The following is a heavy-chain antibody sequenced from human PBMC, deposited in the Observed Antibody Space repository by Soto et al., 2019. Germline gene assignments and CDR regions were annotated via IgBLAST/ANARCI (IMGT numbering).Heavy chain of an antibody. CDR1: AFSLSTGGVG. V-gene: IGHV2-5*02. J-gene: IGHJ6*02. CDR3: IQSRCGGDCLQSYASYYYYGMDV. CDR2: IYWDDDK. Sequence: QITLKESGPPLVKPTQPLTLTCTFSAFSLSTGGVGVGWIRQPPGKALEWLALIYWDDDKRYSPSLRSRLTITKDTSKSQVVLTMTNMDPVDTATYYCIQSRCGGDCLQSYASYYYYGMDVWGQGTTVTVSS. D-gene: IGHD2-21*02.